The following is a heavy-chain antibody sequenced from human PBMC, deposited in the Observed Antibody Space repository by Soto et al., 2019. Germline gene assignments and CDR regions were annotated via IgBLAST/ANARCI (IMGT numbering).Heavy chain of an antibody. Sequence: QVQLVQSGAEVAKPGASVKVSCKSSGYTFSDYGISWVRQAPGQGLERMGWISAYNGDTNYAHKFQGRVTMTTDTSTSTAYLELRSLRSDDMALYYCARTRRFFAWLSTFDYWGQRNLVTVSS. CDR3: ARTRRFFAWLSTFDY. D-gene: IGHD3-3*01. CDR2: ISAYNGDT. V-gene: IGHV1-18*03. CDR1: GYTFSDYG. J-gene: IGHJ4*02.